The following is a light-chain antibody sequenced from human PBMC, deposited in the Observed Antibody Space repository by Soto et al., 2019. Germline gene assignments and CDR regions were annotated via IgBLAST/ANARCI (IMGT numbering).Light chain of an antibody. CDR3: QSYDSSLRVV. Sequence: QSVLTQPPSVSGAPGQMVTISCTGSSSNIGAGYDVHWYQQLPGTAPKLLIYGNSNRPSGVPDRFSGSKSGTSASLAITGLQAEDEADYYCQSYDSSLRVVFGGGTKVTVL. CDR1: SSNIGAGYD. V-gene: IGLV1-40*01. CDR2: GNS. J-gene: IGLJ2*01.